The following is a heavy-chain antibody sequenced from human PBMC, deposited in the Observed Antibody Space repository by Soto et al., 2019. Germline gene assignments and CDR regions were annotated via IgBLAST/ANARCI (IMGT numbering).Heavy chain of an antibody. CDR2: MNPNSGNT. V-gene: IGHV1-8*01. Sequence: ASVKVSCKASGYTFTSYDINWVRQATGQGLEWMGWMNPNSGNTGYAQKFQGRVTMTRNTSISTAYMELSSLRSEDTAVYYCARIPYTYYYYGMDVWGQGTTVTVSS. D-gene: IGHD2-2*02. CDR3: ARIPYTYYYYGMDV. CDR1: GYTFTSYD. J-gene: IGHJ6*02.